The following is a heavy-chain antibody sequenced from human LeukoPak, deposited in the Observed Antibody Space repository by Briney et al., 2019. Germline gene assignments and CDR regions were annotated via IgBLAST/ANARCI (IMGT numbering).Heavy chain of an antibody. V-gene: IGHV4-31*03. CDR1: GVSMRSDGYY. CDR3: ARASGGIGGVTIHFDS. CDR2: IYKSGDT. D-gene: IGHD3-16*01. J-gene: IGHJ5*01. Sequence: SQTLSLTCTVSGVSMRSDGYYWSWIRQHPGKGLEWIGYIYKSGDTYYNPSLKSRFSISVATSENQFSLNLNSVTAADTAMYYCARASGGIGGVTIHFDSWGQGTLVTVSS.